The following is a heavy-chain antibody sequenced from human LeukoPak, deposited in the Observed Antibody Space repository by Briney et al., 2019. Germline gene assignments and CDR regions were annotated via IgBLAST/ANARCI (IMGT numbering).Heavy chain of an antibody. CDR2: ISGDGGIT. Sequence: GGSLRLSCAASGSTFSSHAMSWVRQAPGGGLEWVSIISGDGGITYYADSVKGRFTISRDNSKNTLYLQMDSLRAEDTAIYYCAREVGASPFFDYWGQGTLVTVSS. D-gene: IGHD1-26*01. CDR3: AREVGASPFFDY. CDR1: GSTFSSHA. J-gene: IGHJ4*02. V-gene: IGHV3-23*01.